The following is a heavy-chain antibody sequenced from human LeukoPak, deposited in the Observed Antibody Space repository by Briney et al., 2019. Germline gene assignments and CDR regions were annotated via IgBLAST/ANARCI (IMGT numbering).Heavy chain of an antibody. V-gene: IGHV3-23*01. CDR3: AKEYDSSGYFDY. D-gene: IGHD3-22*01. Sequence: GGSLRLSCAASGFNFRSYAMSWVRQTPEKGLERVSAISGSGGSTYYEDSVKGRFTISRDNSKNTLYLQMNSLTAEDTAVYYCAKEYDSSGYFDYWGQGTLVTVSS. CDR2: ISGSGGST. J-gene: IGHJ4*02. CDR1: GFNFRSYA.